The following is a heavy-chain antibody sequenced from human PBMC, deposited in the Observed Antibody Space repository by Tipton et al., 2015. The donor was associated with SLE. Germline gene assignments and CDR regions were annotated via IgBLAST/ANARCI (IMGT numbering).Heavy chain of an antibody. Sequence: SLRLSCAASGFTFSSYDMHWVRQVTGEGLEWVSSISIGGDTYYPGSVKGRFTISRENAKNSLYIQMNSLRVEATAVYYCAREVPYSSSSGAYAMVVWGQGTTFTSSS. J-gene: IGHJ6*02. D-gene: IGHD6-6*01. CDR3: AREVPYSSSSGAYAMVV. CDR1: GFTFSSYD. CDR2: ISIGGDT. V-gene: IGHV3-13*01.